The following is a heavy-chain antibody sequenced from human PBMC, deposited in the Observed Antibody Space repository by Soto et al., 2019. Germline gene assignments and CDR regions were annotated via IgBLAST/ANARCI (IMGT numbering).Heavy chain of an antibody. D-gene: IGHD3-10*01. CDR1: GYTFTSYC. CDR3: ARDPFGAYYFDY. CDR2: ISAYNGNT. V-gene: IGHV1-18*04. Sequence: ASVNVSCKSSGYTFTSYCISWVRQAPGQGLEWMGWISAYNGNTNYAQKLQGRVTMTTDTSTSTAYMELRSLRSDDTAVYYCARDPFGAYYFDYWGQGTLVTVSS. J-gene: IGHJ4*02.